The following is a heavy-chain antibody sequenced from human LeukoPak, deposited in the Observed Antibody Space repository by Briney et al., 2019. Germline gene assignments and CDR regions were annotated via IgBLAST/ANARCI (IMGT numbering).Heavy chain of an antibody. Sequence: PSETLSLTCAVYGGSFSGYYWSWIRQPPGKGLEWIGEINHSGSTNYNPSLESRVTISVDTSKNQFSLKLSSVTAADTAVYYCARGPEPWYYYYYYMDVWGQGTTVTVSS. CDR2: INHSGST. V-gene: IGHV4-34*01. CDR3: ARGPEPWYYYYYYMDV. CDR1: GGSFSGYY. J-gene: IGHJ6*02.